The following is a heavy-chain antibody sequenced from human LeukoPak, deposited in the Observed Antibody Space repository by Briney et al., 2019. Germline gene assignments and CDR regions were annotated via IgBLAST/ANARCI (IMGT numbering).Heavy chain of an antibody. V-gene: IGHV1-69*05. CDR1: GGTFSSYA. Sequence: SVKVSCKASGGTFSSYAISWVRQAPGQGLEWMGRIIPIFGTANYAQKFQGRVTITTHESTSTAYMELSSLRSEDTAVYYCARGRDGYNSGELDYWGQGTLVTVSS. D-gene: IGHD5-24*01. J-gene: IGHJ4*02. CDR3: ARGRDGYNSGELDY. CDR2: IIPIFGTA.